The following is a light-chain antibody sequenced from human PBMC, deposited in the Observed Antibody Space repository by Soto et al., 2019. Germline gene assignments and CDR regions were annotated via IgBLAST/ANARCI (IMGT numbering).Light chain of an antibody. Sequence: QSVLTQAPSASGTPGQRVTISCSGGSSNIGSDFVHWYQHLPGTAPKLLIYRNDQRPSGVPDRFSGSKSGTSASLAISGLRSEDEADYYCAAWDGSLSGWLFGGGTKVTVL. CDR2: RND. CDR1: SSNIGSDF. J-gene: IGLJ3*02. CDR3: AAWDGSLSGWL. V-gene: IGLV1-47*01.